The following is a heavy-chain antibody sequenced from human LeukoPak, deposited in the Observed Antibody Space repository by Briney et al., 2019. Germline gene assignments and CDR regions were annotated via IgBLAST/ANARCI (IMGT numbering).Heavy chain of an antibody. D-gene: IGHD3-16*01. CDR2: IHTIET. V-gene: IGHV4-4*09. CDR1: GGSISGYF. CDR3: ARGVKDQERYYQYHYMEV. Sequence: SETLSLTCTISGGSISGYFGTWIRQASGKGLEWIGYIHTIETKYNPSLQSRVSMSIDTSKNQFSLNLRSVTAADTAVYYCARGVKDQERYYQYHYMEVWGKGTTVTVSS. J-gene: IGHJ6*03.